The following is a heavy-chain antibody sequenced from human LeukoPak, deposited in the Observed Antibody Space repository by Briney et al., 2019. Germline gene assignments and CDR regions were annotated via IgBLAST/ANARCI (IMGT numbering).Heavy chain of an antibody. Sequence: PSETLSLTCAVYGGSFSGYYWSWIRQPPGKGLEWIGDINHSGSINYSPSLKSRVTISVDTSKNQFSLKLSSVTAADTAVYYCARAGDCSSTSCNSWFDPWGQGTLVTVSS. J-gene: IGHJ5*02. D-gene: IGHD2-2*01. CDR1: GGSFSGYY. V-gene: IGHV4-34*01. CDR2: INHSGSI. CDR3: ARAGDCSSTSCNSWFDP.